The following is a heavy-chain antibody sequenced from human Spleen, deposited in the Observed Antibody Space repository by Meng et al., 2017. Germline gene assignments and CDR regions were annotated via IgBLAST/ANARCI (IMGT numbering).Heavy chain of an antibody. CDR3: ARGRGPHLLWFGEFYWFNP. CDR2: MNPNSGNT. CDR1: GYTFTSYD. V-gene: IGHV1-8*01. J-gene: IGHJ5*02. Sequence: ASVKVSCKASGYTFTSYDINWVRQATGQGLEWMGWMNPNSGNTGYAQKFQGRVTMTRNTSISTAYMELSSLRSEDTAVYYCARGRGPHLLWFGEFYWFNPWARGPL. D-gene: IGHD3-10*01.